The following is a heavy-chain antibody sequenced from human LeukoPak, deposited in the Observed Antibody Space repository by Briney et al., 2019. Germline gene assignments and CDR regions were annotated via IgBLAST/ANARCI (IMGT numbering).Heavy chain of an antibody. Sequence: GGSLRLSCAASGFTFPTYWMSWVRQAPGKGLEWVANIKQGGSEKYYVDSVRGRFTISRDNAKNSLYLQMNSLRAEDTAVYYCARSTGIDYWGQGTLVTVSS. D-gene: IGHD1-1*01. V-gene: IGHV3-7*01. CDR2: IKQGGSEK. CDR1: GFTFPTYW. CDR3: ARSTGIDY. J-gene: IGHJ4*02.